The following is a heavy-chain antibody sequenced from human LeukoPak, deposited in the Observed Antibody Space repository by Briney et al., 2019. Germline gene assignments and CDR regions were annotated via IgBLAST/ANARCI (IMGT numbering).Heavy chain of an antibody. D-gene: IGHD4-17*01. J-gene: IGHJ4*02. CDR1: GGSISSSSYY. V-gene: IGHV4-39*01. CDR2: ISYSGST. CDR3: ATTPYGDYGNYYFDY. Sequence: PSETLSLTCTVSGGSISSSSYYWGWIRQSPGKGLEWIGSISYSGSTYYNPSLKSQVTISVDMSKNQFSLKLSSVTAADTAVYYCATTPYGDYGNYYFDYWGQGTLVTVSS.